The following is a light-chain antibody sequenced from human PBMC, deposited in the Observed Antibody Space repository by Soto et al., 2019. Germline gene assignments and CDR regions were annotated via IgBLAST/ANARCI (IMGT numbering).Light chain of an antibody. CDR2: GAS. V-gene: IGKV3-20*01. Sequence: EIVLKQSPGTLSLSPGDRATLSCRASQSVSTNYLVWYQQKLGQAPRLLIYGASSRATGIPDRFSGNGSGKDFTLYISRRRPEDGAEYYCLQYGRSPFALDHVTNVVIK. CDR1: QSVSTNY. J-gene: IGKJ3*01. CDR3: LQYGRSPFA.